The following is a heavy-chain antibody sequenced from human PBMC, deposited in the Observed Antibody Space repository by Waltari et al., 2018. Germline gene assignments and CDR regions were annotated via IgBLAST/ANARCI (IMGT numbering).Heavy chain of an antibody. CDR3: AREEAVVVTA. D-gene: IGHD2-21*02. CDR2: ISSSSSYI. CDR1: GFTVSSNY. V-gene: IGHV3-21*01. Sequence: EVQLVESGGGLIQPGGSLRLSCAASGFTVSSNYMSWVRQAPGKGLEWVSSISSSSSYIYYADSVKGRFTISRDNAKNSLYLQMNSLRAEDTAVYYCAREEAVVVTAWGQGTLVTVSS. J-gene: IGHJ5*02.